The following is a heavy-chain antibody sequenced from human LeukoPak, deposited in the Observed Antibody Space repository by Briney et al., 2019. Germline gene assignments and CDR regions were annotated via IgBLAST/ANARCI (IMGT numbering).Heavy chain of an antibody. CDR3: ARGLRKVVPAAMTLPNWFDP. CDR1: GGSFSGYY. V-gene: IGHV4-34*01. CDR2: INHSGST. J-gene: IGHJ5*02. Sequence: PSETLSLTCAVYGGSFSGYYWSWIRQPPGKGLEWIGEINHSGSTNYNPSLKSRVTISVDTSKNQFSLKLSSVTAADTAVYYCARGLRKVVPAAMTLPNWFDPWGQGTLVTVSS. D-gene: IGHD2-2*01.